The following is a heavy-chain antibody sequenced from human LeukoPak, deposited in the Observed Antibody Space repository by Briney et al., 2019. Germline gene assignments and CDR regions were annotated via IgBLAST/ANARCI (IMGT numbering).Heavy chain of an antibody. CDR3: ASAESYYGQNQLDY. V-gene: IGHV5-51*01. J-gene: IGHJ4*02. CDR2: IYPGDSDT. CDR1: GYSFTSYW. D-gene: IGHD1-26*01. Sequence: GKSLKISCKGSGYSFTSYWIGWVRQMPGKGLEWMGIIYPGDSDTRYSPSFQGQVTISADKSISTAYLQWSSLKASDTAIYYCASAESYYGQNQLDYWGQGTLVTVSS.